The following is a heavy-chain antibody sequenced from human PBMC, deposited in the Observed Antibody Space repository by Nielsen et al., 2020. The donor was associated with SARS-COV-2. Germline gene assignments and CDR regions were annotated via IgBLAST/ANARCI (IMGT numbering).Heavy chain of an antibody. Sequence: GGSLRLPCAASGFTFSGSAMHWVRQASGKGLEWVGRIRSKANSYATAYAASVKGRFTISRDDSKNTAYLQMNSLKTEDTAVYYCTTRLSGYDYAFDIWGQGTMVTVSS. J-gene: IGHJ3*02. CDR3: TTRLSGYDYAFDI. CDR1: GFTFSGSA. V-gene: IGHV3-73*01. CDR2: IRSKANSYAT. D-gene: IGHD5-12*01.